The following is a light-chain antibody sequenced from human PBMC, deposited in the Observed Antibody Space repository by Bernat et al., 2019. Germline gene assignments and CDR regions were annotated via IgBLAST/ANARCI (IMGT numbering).Light chain of an antibody. V-gene: IGLV2-14*03. CDR3: SSYTSSNTYV. CDR1: SSYVGGYNY. Sequence: QSALTQPASVSGSPGQSITISCTGTSSYVGGYNYVSWFQQHPGQAPKLMIYDVRNRPSGVSNRFSGSKSGNTASLTISGLQADDEADYYCSSYTSSNTYVFGTGTKVTVL. J-gene: IGLJ1*01. CDR2: DVR.